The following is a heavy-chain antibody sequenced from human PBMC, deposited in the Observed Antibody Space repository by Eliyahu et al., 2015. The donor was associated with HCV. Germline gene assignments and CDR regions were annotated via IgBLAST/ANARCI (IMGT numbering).Heavy chain of an antibody. Sequence: QLVQSGPEVKKPGSSVRVSCKASGGTFSRYPFSWVRQAPGQGLEWMGGIIPTLGTATYAQKFQGRVTITADESMSAAYMELSSLRSEDTAVYYCARETLREIYWGQGTRVTVSS. CDR2: IIPTLGTA. V-gene: IGHV1-69*01. D-gene: IGHD3-10*01. CDR1: GGTFSRYP. J-gene: IGHJ4*02. CDR3: ARETLREIY.